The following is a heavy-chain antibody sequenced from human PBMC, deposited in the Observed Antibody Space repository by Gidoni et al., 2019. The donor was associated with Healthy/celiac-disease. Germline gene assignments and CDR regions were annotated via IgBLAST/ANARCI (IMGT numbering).Heavy chain of an antibody. CDR2: ISYDGSNK. D-gene: IGHD3-3*01. V-gene: IGHV3-30*18. Sequence: QVQLVESGGGVVQPGRSLRLSCAAPGFTFSRYVMHWVPQAPGKGLEGVAVISYDGSNKYYADSVKGRFTISRDNSKNTLYLQMNSLRAEDTAVYYCAKGLWKLERYFDYWGQGTLVTVSS. CDR3: AKGLWKLERYFDY. J-gene: IGHJ4*02. CDR1: GFTFSRYV.